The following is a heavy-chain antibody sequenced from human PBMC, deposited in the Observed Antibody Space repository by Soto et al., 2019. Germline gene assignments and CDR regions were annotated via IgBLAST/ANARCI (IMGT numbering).Heavy chain of an antibody. D-gene: IGHD4-17*01. CDR2: ISAYNGNT. Sequence: QVQLVQSGAEVKKPGASVKVSCKASGYTFTNYEISWVRQAPGQGLEWMGWISAYNGNTNYAQRLQGRVTLTTDASTSTAYMDLRSLRSDDTAIYYCARSYSGERGGGFDVWGQGTMVIVSS. CDR3: ARSYSGERGGGFDV. CDR1: GYTFTNYE. V-gene: IGHV1-18*01. J-gene: IGHJ3*01.